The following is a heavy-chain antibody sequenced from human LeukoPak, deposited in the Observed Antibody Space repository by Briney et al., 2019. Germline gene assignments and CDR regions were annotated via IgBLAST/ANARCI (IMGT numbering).Heavy chain of an antibody. J-gene: IGHJ5*02. D-gene: IGHD3-10*01. CDR3: ARTLLWFGELLSNWFDP. CDR1: GFTFSSYW. Sequence: GGSLRLSCAASGFTFSSYWMSWVRQAPGKGLEWVANIKQDGSEKYYVDSVKGRFTISRDNAKNSLYLQMNSLRAEDTGVYYCARTLLWFGELLSNWFDPWGQGTLVTVSS. V-gene: IGHV3-7*01. CDR2: IKQDGSEK.